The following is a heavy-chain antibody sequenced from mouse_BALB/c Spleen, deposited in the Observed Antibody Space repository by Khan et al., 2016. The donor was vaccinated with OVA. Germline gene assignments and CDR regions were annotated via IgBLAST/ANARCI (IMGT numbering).Heavy chain of an antibody. CDR2: ISTYYGDA. J-gene: IGHJ3*01. CDR1: GYTFTDFA. D-gene: IGHD1-3*01. CDR3: VRGSGNFRFAY. V-gene: IGHV1S137*01. Sequence: QVQLQQSGAELVRPGVSVKISCKGSGYTFTDFAMHWVKQSHGKSLEWIGVISTYYGDATYNQKFKGKATMTVDKPSSTAYIELARLTSEDSAIYYCVRGSGNFRFAYWGQGTLVTVSA.